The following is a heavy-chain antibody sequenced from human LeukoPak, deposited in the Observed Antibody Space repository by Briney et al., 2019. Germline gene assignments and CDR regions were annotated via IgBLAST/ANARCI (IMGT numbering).Heavy chain of an antibody. V-gene: IGHV4-59*11. CDR3: ARVLQIYYHMDV. Sequence: SETLSLTCTASGVSINSHYWSWIRQPPGKGLEWIGFIYDSGSANYKSSLKSRVTMTVDTSKNQFSLKLNSVSAADTAVYYCARVLQIYYHMDVWGKGTTVTVSS. J-gene: IGHJ6*03. CDR2: IYDSGSA. D-gene: IGHD3-3*01. CDR1: GVSINSHY.